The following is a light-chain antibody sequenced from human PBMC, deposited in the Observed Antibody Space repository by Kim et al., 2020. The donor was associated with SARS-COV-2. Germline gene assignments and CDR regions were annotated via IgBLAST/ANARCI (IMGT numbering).Light chain of an antibody. Sequence: SVSTGERATLSCRASQSVSSNLAWYQQKPGQAPRLLIYGASTRATGIPARFSGSGSGTEFTLTISSLQSEDFAVYYCQQYKNWPGTFGQGTKLEIK. J-gene: IGKJ2*01. CDR2: GAS. CDR1: QSVSSN. V-gene: IGKV3-15*01. CDR3: QQYKNWPGT.